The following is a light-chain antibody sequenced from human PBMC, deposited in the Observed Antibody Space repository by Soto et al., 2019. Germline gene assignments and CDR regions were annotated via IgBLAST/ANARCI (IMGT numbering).Light chain of an antibody. J-gene: IGLJ1*01. V-gene: IGLV2-14*01. CDR3: NSYTGSSTYV. CDR1: SSDVAYYNY. CDR2: ELS. Sequence: QSVLTQPASVSGSPGQSITISCTGTSSDVAYYNYVSWYQQHPGKAPKLMIYELSNRPSGVSNRFSGSKSGNTASLTISGLQAEDEADYYCNSYTGSSTYVFGTGTKVTVL.